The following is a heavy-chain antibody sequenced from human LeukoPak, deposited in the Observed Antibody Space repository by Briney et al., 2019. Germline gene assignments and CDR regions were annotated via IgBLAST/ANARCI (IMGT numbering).Heavy chain of an antibody. V-gene: IGHV4-34*01. CDR3: AVGYYFDY. Sequence: ASETLSLTCAVYGGSFSGYYWSWIRQPPGKGLEWIGEINHIGSTNYNPSLKSRVTISIDTSKNQFSLKLSSVTAADTAVYYCAVGYYFDYWGQGTLVTVSS. D-gene: IGHD1-26*01. J-gene: IGHJ4*02. CDR2: INHIGST. CDR1: GGSFSGYY.